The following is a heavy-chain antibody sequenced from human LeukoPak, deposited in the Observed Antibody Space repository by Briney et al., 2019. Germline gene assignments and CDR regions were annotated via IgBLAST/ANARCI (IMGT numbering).Heavy chain of an antibody. Sequence: SETLSLTCTVSGGSISSYYWSWIRQPPGKGLEWIGYTYYSGSTNYNPSLKSRVTISVDTSKNQFSLKLSSVTAADTAVYYCAAYTYCGGDCYSSWFDPWGQGTLVTVSS. CDR1: GGSISSYY. V-gene: IGHV4-59*01. CDR2: TYYSGST. D-gene: IGHD2-21*02. CDR3: AAYTYCGGDCYSSWFDP. J-gene: IGHJ5*02.